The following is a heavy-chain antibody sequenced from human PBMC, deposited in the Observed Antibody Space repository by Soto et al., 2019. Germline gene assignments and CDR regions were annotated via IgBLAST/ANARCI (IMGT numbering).Heavy chain of an antibody. V-gene: IGHV3-7*04. D-gene: IGHD6-19*01. CDR3: AGGTGWLIDY. CDR1: GFTFSSYW. Sequence: EVQLMESVGGLVQPGGSLRLSCAGSGFTFSSYWMNWVRQAPGKGLEWVANIKQDGSEKYYVDSVKGRFSISRDNAQNSMYLQMNSLRAEDTAVYYCAGGTGWLIDYWGQGTLVTVSS. CDR2: IKQDGSEK. J-gene: IGHJ4*02.